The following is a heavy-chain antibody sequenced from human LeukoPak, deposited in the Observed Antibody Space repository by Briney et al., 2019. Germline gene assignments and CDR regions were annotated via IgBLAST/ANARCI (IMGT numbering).Heavy chain of an antibody. CDR3: AREEDNWNDEAFDI. J-gene: IGHJ3*02. CDR1: GVSISSYY. D-gene: IGHD1-1*01. V-gene: IGHV4-59*01. Sequence: PSETLSLTCTVSGVSISSYYWSWIRQPPGKGLEWIGYIYYSGSTNYNPSLKSRVTISVDTSKNQFSLKLSSVTAADTAVYYCAREEDNWNDEAFDIWGQGTMVTVSS. CDR2: IYYSGST.